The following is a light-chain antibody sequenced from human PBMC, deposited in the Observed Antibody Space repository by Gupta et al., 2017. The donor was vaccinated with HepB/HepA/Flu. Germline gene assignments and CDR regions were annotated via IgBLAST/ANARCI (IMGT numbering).Light chain of an antibody. CDR1: SIRSYY. J-gene: IGLJ2*01. CDR2: GKN. Sequence: SSELPPDPSVSVALGQTDRITGQGASIRSYYGSWYQQKPGQAPELGSYGKNNRPSGIPDRFSGSNSGNTAYLTITGAQAEDEADYYGTSRDSSGNRLVFGGGTKLTVL. CDR3: TSRDSSGNRLV. V-gene: IGLV3-19*01.